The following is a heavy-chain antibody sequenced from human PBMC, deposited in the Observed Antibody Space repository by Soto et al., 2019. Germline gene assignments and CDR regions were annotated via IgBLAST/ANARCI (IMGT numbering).Heavy chain of an antibody. V-gene: IGHV2-26*01. D-gene: IGHD6-19*01. Sequence: QVTLKESGPVLVKPTEPLTLRCTVSGLSITDSEMGVSWIRQPPRQPLEWLAHIDSSGEKSYRTFLKSRLAISKATSKSQIVLTMTNMDPADTATYYCARRHLAVAVSPWFDPWGQGIPVTVSS. CDR1: GLSITDSEMG. J-gene: IGHJ5*02. CDR3: ARRHLAVAVSPWFDP. CDR2: IDSSGEK.